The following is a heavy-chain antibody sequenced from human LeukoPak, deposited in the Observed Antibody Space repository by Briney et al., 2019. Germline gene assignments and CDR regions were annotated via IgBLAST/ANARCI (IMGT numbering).Heavy chain of an antibody. V-gene: IGHV1-2*02. Sequence: ASVRVSCKASGYTFTGYYMHWVRQAPGQGLEWMGWINPNSGGTNYAQKSQGRVTMTRDTSISTAYMELSRLRSDDTAVYYCASIARPFTVAGTFDYWGQGTLVTVSS. CDR1: GYTFTGYY. CDR3: ASIARPFTVAGTFDY. CDR2: INPNSGGT. D-gene: IGHD6-19*01. J-gene: IGHJ4*02.